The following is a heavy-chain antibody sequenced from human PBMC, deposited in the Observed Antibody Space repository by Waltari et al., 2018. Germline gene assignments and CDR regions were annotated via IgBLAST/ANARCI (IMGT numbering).Heavy chain of an antibody. J-gene: IGHJ3*02. D-gene: IGHD6-19*01. CDR1: GYTFTGYY. Sequence: QVQLVQSGAEVKKPGASVKVSCKASGYTFTGYYMHWVRQAPGQGLEWMGWINPNSGGTNYAQKFQGRVTMTRDTSISTAYMELSRLRSDDTAVYYCARVNRLSSGWYGDAFDIWGQGTMVTVSS. V-gene: IGHV1-2*02. CDR2: INPNSGGT. CDR3: ARVNRLSSGWYGDAFDI.